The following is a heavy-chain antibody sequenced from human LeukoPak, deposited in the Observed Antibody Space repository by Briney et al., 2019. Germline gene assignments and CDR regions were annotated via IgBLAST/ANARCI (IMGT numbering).Heavy chain of an antibody. J-gene: IGHJ4*02. V-gene: IGHV3-23*01. Sequence: GGSLRLSCAASAFTFSSYGMSWVRQAPGKGLEWVSAISGDGRDIFYADAVKGRFTISRDIAKQSVFLQMTSLRVEDTAVYYCARLSAMVRGPEDIFYFEYWGLGTLVTVSS. CDR1: AFTFSSYG. CDR2: ISGDGRDI. CDR3: ARLSAMVRGPEDIFYFEY. D-gene: IGHD3-10*01.